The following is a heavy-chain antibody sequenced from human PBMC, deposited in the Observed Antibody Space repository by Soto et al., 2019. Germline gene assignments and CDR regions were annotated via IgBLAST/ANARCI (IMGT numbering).Heavy chain of an antibody. D-gene: IGHD1-1*01. CDR1: GGSISGHY. J-gene: IGHJ6*03. Sequence: QVLLQESGPGLVKPSETLSLTCTVSGGSISGHYWSWIRQPPGKGLEWVGYISYTGSTNYNPTLKSRATTSADTYKNLFSLRLSSATAADTAIYYCARDPDWKNKYYMDVWGKGTTVTVSS. CDR3: ARDPDWKNKYYMDV. CDR2: ISYTGST. V-gene: IGHV4-59*11.